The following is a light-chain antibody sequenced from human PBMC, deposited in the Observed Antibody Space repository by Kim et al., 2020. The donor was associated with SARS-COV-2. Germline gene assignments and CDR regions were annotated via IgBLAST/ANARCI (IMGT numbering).Light chain of an antibody. V-gene: IGLV3-1*01. CDR1: RLRERY. Sequence: PGETVSMTCTGDRLRERYTCWDKQKSGRSPVLVVYQNSKRPSGIPERISGTKSGNIATLTITGTQAVDEADYYCQAWDSRTTLVFGGGTQLTVL. J-gene: IGLJ2*01. CDR3: QAWDSRTTLV. CDR2: QNS.